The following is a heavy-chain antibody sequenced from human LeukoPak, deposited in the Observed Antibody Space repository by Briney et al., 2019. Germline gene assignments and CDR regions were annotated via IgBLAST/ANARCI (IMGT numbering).Heavy chain of an antibody. V-gene: IGHV3-23*01. CDR3: AVGALWFGELDYFDH. Sequence: PGGSPRLSCAASGFTFNSYGMSWVRQAPGKGLEWVSGISGSGGDTYYADSVKGRFTISRDNSKNTLHLQMNSLRAEDTAVYYCAVGALWFGELDYFDHWGQGTLVTVSS. CDR1: GFTFNSYG. J-gene: IGHJ4*02. CDR2: ISGSGGDT. D-gene: IGHD3-10*01.